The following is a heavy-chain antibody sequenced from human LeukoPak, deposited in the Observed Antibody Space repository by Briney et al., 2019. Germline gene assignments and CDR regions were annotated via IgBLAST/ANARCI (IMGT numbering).Heavy chain of an antibody. CDR2: ISSDETDR. CDR1: FLTFSAYG. Sequence: GGSLRLSCEASFLTFSAYGMHWVRQAPGKGLEWVAFISSDETDRYYADSVKGRFFISRDNSKKTSFLQMDSLRLEDTAVYYCAQDPYCGNDCFHFDLWGQGTLVTVSS. D-gene: IGHD2-21*02. J-gene: IGHJ4*02. V-gene: IGHV3-30*18. CDR3: AQDPYCGNDCFHFDL.